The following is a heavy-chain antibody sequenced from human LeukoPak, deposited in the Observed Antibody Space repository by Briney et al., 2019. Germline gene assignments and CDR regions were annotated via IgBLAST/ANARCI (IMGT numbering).Heavy chain of an antibody. CDR1: GYTFTGYY. V-gene: IGHV1-2*02. CDR3: ARGREVVVVAATVVPSRIDP. CDR2: INPNSGGT. Sequence: GASVKVSCKASGYTFTGYYKHWVRQAPGQGLEWMGWINPNSGGTNYAQKFQGRVTMTRDTSISTAYMELSRLRSDDTAVYYCARGREVVVVAATVVPSRIDPWGQGTLVTVSS. D-gene: IGHD2-15*01. J-gene: IGHJ5*02.